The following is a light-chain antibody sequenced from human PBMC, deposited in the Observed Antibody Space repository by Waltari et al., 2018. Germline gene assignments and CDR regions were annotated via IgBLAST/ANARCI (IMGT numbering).Light chain of an antibody. Sequence: DIQMTQSPSSLSASVGERVTITCRASQSISSYLNWYQQKPGKAPKLLIYAASSLQSGVPSRFSGSGSGTDFTLTISSLQPEDFATYYCQQSYSTHPTFGQGTKVEIK. CDR3: QQSYSTHPT. J-gene: IGKJ1*01. CDR2: AAS. V-gene: IGKV1-39*01. CDR1: QSISSY.